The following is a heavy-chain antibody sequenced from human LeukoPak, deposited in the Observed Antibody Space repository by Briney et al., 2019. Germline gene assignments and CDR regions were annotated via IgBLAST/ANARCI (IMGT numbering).Heavy chain of an antibody. J-gene: IGHJ4*02. V-gene: IGHV4-39*07. D-gene: IGHD2-15*01. CDR1: GGSISSSSYY. Sequence: PSETLSLTCTVSGGSISSSSYYWGWIRQPPGKGLEWIGSIYYSGSTYYNPSLKSRVTISVDTSKNQFSLRLNSVTAADTAVYYCARVGYCSGGSCFTGPLHYWGQGTLVTVSS. CDR2: IYYSGST. CDR3: ARVGYCSGGSCFTGPLHY.